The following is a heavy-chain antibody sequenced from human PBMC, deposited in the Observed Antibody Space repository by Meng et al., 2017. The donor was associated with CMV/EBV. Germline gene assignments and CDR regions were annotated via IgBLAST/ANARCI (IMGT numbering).Heavy chain of an antibody. D-gene: IGHD2-21*02. Sequence: GGSLRLSCAASGFTVSSNYMSWVRQAPGEGLEWVSVIYSGGSTYYADSVKGRFTISRDNSKNTLYLQMNSLRPEDTAVYYCASTARSYYYYGMDVWGQGTTVTVSS. J-gene: IGHJ6*02. V-gene: IGHV3-66*02. CDR2: IYSGGST. CDR1: GFTVSSNY. CDR3: ASTARSYYYYGMDV.